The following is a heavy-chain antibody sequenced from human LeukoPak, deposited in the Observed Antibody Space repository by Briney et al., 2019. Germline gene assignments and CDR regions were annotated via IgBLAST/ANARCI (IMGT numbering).Heavy chain of an antibody. CDR3: ARHPSGGNPLEW. V-gene: IGHV4-34*01. CDR1: GGSLSGYY. J-gene: IGHJ4*02. Sequence: SETLSLTCAVYGGSLSGYYWSWIRQPPGKGLEWIGEINHSEGTNYNPSLKSRVTISVDTSKNQFSLKLSSVTTADTAVYYCARHPSGGNPLEWWGQGTLVTVSS. CDR2: INHSEGT. D-gene: IGHD4-23*01.